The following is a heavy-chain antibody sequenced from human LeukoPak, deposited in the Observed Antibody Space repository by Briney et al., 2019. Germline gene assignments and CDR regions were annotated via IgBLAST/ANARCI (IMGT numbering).Heavy chain of an antibody. D-gene: IGHD6-19*01. J-gene: IGHJ6*03. CDR2: ISSRSSYM. CDR1: GFTFSRYN. CDR3: ARDAQWLVPEGYYYYMDV. V-gene: IGHV3-21*01. Sequence: GSLRLSCAGSGFTFSRYNMNWFRQAPGKGLERVSSISSRSSYMFYADSVKGRFTISRDNAKNSLYLQMNSLGAEDTAVYYCARDAQWLVPEGYYYYMDVWGKGTTVTVS.